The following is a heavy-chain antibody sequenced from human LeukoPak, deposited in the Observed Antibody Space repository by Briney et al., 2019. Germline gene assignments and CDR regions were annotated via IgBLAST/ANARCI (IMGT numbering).Heavy chain of an antibody. J-gene: IGHJ4*02. D-gene: IGHD3-22*01. Sequence: GGSLRLSCAASGFTFSSYAMSWVRQAPVKGLEWVSAISGSGGSTYYADSVKGRFTISRDNSKNTLYLQMNSLRAEDTAVYYCAKDVTMIVVVNDYWGQGTLVTVSS. CDR2: ISGSGGST. V-gene: IGHV3-23*01. CDR3: AKDVTMIVVVNDY. CDR1: GFTFSSYA.